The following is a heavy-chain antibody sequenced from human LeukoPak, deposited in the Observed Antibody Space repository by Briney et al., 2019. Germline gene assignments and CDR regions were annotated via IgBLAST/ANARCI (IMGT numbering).Heavy chain of an antibody. CDR1: GXTFSSYS. Sequence: SGGSLRLSCAASGXTFSSYSMNWVRQAPGKGLEWVSSISSSSSYIYYADSVKGRFTISRDNAKNSLYLQMNSLRAEDTAVYYCARARYNWMFFDYWGQGTLVTVSS. V-gene: IGHV3-21*01. CDR3: ARARYNWMFFDY. CDR2: ISSSSSYI. J-gene: IGHJ4*02. D-gene: IGHD1-20*01.